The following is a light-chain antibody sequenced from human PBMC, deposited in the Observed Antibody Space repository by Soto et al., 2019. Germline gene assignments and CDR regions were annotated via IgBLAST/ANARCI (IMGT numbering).Light chain of an antibody. CDR2: GAS. Sequence: EIVLTQSPGTLSLSPGERATLSCRASQSVSSNYLAWYHHKPGLAPRLLIYGASNRATGIPDRFSGSGSGTDFTLTISRLEPEDFAVYYCQQYGSSGTFGQGTKVDIK. V-gene: IGKV3-20*01. CDR3: QQYGSSGT. CDR1: QSVSSNY. J-gene: IGKJ1*01.